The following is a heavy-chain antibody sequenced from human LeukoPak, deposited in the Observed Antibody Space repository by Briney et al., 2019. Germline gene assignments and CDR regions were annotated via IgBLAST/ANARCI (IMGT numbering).Heavy chain of an antibody. D-gene: IGHD1-14*01. CDR1: GGSISSYY. V-gene: IGHV4-59*01. CDR3: ARGLGTTTSTYGY. Sequence: SETLSLTCTVSGGSISSYYWSWIRQPPGKGLEWIGYIYYSGSTNYNPSLKSRVTISVDTSKNQFSLKLGSVTAADTAVYYCARGLGTTTSTYGYWGQGTLVTVSS. J-gene: IGHJ4*02. CDR2: IYYSGST.